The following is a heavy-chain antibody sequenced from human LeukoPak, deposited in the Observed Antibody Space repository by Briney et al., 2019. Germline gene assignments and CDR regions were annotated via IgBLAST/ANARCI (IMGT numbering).Heavy chain of an antibody. J-gene: IGHJ4*02. Sequence: GGSLRLSCAASGFTFSSYSMNWVRQAPGKGLEWVSSISSSSSYIYYADSVKGGFTISRDNAKNSLYLQMNSLRAEDTAVYYCARARPPLVVPAEEAFDYWGQGTLVTVSS. D-gene: IGHD2-2*01. CDR2: ISSSSSYI. CDR3: ARARPPLVVPAEEAFDY. CDR1: GFTFSSYS. V-gene: IGHV3-21*01.